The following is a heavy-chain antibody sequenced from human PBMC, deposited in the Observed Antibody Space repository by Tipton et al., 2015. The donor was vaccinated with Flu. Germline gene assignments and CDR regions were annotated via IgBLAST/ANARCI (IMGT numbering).Heavy chain of an antibody. D-gene: IGHD2-21*02. CDR1: GGSISSSNW. J-gene: IGHJ2*01. V-gene: IGHV4-4*02. CDR2: IYHSGST. CDR3: ARDQHIGVETATRYVHL. Sequence: TLSLTCAVSGGSISSSNWWSWVRQPPGKGLEWIGEIYHSGSTNYNPSLKSRVTISVDKSKNQFSLKLSSVTAADTAVYYCARDQHIGVETATRYVHLWGRGTLVTVSS.